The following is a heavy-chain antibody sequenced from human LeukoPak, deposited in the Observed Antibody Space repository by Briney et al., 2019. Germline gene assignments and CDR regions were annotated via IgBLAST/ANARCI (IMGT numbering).Heavy chain of an antibody. V-gene: IGHV4-59*01. J-gene: IGHJ5*02. CDR2: IYDIGST. D-gene: IGHD6-13*01. CDR3: ARDPAPGAAATAGWFDP. CDR1: GGSISSYY. Sequence: SGALSLTCTVCGGSISSYYWSWIRQPPGKGLGGMGYIYDIGSTNHNPSLKSRATISVDTSKNQFSLKLSSVPAAETAVYYCARDPAPGAAATAGWFDPWGQGTLVTVSS.